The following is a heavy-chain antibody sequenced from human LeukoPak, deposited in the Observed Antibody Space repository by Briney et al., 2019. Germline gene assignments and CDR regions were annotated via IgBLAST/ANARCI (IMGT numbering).Heavy chain of an antibody. CDR3: ARVAAADYFDY. D-gene: IGHD6-13*01. Sequence: ASVKVSCKASGYTFTTYGISWVRQAPGQGLEWVGWISTDNGLTDYAPKFQGRVTMTTDTSTSTAYMELRSLRSDDTAVYYCARVAAADYFDYWGQGTLVTVSS. V-gene: IGHV1-18*01. J-gene: IGHJ4*02. CDR1: GYTFTTYG. CDR2: ISTDNGLT.